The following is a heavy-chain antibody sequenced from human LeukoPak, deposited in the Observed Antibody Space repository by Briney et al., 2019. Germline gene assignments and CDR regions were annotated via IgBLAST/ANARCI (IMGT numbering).Heavy chain of an antibody. V-gene: IGHV3-23*01. CDR1: GFTFSNYA. CDR3: AKDHESDGYPCLDH. CDR2: ISASGP. Sequence: GGSLRLSCAASGFTFSNYAMTWVRQAPEKGLEWVSTISASGPYYADAMRGRFTISRDNSRNTLSLQMDSLRAEDTAVYYCAKDHESDGYPCLDHWGLGTLVTVSS. J-gene: IGHJ4*02. D-gene: IGHD3-22*01.